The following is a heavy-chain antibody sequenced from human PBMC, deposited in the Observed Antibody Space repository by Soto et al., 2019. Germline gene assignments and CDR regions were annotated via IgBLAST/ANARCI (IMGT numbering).Heavy chain of an antibody. CDR1: GFTFRSYW. V-gene: IGHV3-7*01. J-gene: IGHJ4*02. Sequence: EVQLVESGGDLVQPGGSLRLSCAASGFTFRSYWMSWVRQAPGKGLEWVANIKADGSEKYYVDSVKGRFTISRDNKISLYLQMDSLRVEDTAVYYCARGAPRPFDYWGQGTLVTVSS. CDR2: IKADGSEK. CDR3: ARGAPRPFDY.